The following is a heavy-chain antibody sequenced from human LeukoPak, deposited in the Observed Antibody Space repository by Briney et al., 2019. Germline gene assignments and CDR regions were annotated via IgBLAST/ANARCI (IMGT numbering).Heavy chain of an antibody. J-gene: IGHJ4*02. CDR3: AKGISADGYNFERGADY. CDR1: GFIFSTYV. Sequence: GGSLRLSCAAPGFIFSTYVMSWVRQAPGKGLEWVSSIGDSGRVTYYADSVKGHFTISRDNSKNTLFLQMNSLRVADTAMYFCAKGISADGYNFERGADYWGQGTLVTVSS. CDR2: IGDSGRVT. D-gene: IGHD5-24*01. V-gene: IGHV3-23*01.